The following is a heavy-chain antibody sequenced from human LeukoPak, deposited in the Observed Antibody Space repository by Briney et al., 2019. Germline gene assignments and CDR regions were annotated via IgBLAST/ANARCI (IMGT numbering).Heavy chain of an antibody. D-gene: IGHD6-19*01. CDR1: GFTFDNYW. Sequence: GGSLRLSCAASGFTFDNYWMSWVRQAPGKGLEWVANIKQDGSETYYVDSVKGRFTISRDNTKNSLYLQMNSLRAEDTAVYYCAREKPGIAVAGVDYWGQGTLVTVSS. J-gene: IGHJ4*02. V-gene: IGHV3-7*01. CDR3: AREKPGIAVAGVDY. CDR2: IKQDGSET.